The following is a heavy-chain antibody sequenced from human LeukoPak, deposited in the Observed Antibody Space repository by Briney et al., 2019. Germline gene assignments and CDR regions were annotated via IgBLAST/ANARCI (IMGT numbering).Heavy chain of an antibody. Sequence: SETLSLTCTVSGGSISNYYWSWIRQPPGKGLEWIGYVSYSGGTNYNPSPKSRVTISVDTSKNQFSLKLSSVTAADTAVYYCARHWAGALYFFDYWGQGTLVTVSS. J-gene: IGHJ4*02. D-gene: IGHD3-16*01. CDR1: GGSISNYY. V-gene: IGHV4-59*08. CDR2: VSYSGGT. CDR3: ARHWAGALYFFDY.